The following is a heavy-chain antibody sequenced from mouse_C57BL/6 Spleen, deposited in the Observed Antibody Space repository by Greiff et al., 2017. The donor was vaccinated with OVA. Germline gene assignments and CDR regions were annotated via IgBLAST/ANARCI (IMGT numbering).Heavy chain of an antibody. V-gene: IGHV1-64*01. Sequence: QVQLQQPGAELVKPGASVKLSCKASGYTFTSYWMHWVKQRPGQGLEWIGMIHPSSGSTNYNEKFKSKATLTVDKSSSTAYMQLSSLTSEDSAVYYCASGGGYYGYMDYWGQGTTLTVSS. CDR2: IHPSSGST. CDR3: ASGGGYYGYMDY. D-gene: IGHD1-2*01. J-gene: IGHJ2*01. CDR1: GYTFTSYW.